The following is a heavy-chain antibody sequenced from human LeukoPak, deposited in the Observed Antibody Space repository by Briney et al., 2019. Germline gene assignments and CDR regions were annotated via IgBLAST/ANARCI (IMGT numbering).Heavy chain of an antibody. D-gene: IGHD1-26*01. CDR2: ISSSSSYI. V-gene: IGHV3-21*01. CDR3: ARVIGWDEPFDI. CDR1: GFTFSSYS. Sequence: GGSLRLSCAASGFTFSSYSMNWVRQAPGKGLEWVSSISSSSSYIYYADSVKGRFTISRDNAKSSLYLQMNSLRAEDTAVYYCARVIGWDEPFDIWGQGTMVTVSS. J-gene: IGHJ3*02.